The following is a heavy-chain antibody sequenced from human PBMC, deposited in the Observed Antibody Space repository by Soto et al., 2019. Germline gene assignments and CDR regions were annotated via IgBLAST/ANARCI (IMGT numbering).Heavy chain of an antibody. V-gene: IGHV2-70*01. J-gene: IGHJ6*02. CDR3: ARYWASYGMDV. Sequence: SGPTLVNPTPTLTLTCTFSGFSLTTYEMSVSWIRQPPGKALEWLALINWDDNKYYSTSLKTMLTISKDTSKNQVVLTMTNMDPVDTATYYCARYWASYGMDVWGQGTTVTVSS. CDR1: GFSLTTYEMS. D-gene: IGHD2-8*02. CDR2: INWDDNK.